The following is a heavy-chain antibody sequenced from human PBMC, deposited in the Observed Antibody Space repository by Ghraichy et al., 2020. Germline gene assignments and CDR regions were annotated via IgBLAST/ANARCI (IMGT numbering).Heavy chain of an antibody. D-gene: IGHD3-9*01. V-gene: IGHV4-39*01. CDR1: GGSISSGTYH. CDR3: ARHFDR. Sequence: ETLSLTCTVSGGSISSGTYHWGWIRQTPGQGLEWIGSISYTGSTYYNPSLKSRVTISVDTSKNQFSLRLSSVTATDTAVYYCARHFDRWGQGSLVTVSS. J-gene: IGHJ4*02. CDR2: ISYTGST.